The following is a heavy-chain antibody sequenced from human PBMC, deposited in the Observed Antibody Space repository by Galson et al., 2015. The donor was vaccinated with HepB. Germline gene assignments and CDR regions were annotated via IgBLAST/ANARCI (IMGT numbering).Heavy chain of an antibody. Sequence: GVSWVRQAPGQGLEWVGWISAYNSYTNYAERLQGRLTMTTDTSTTTAYMELRSLRSDDTAVYYCARAVSAPRAAYKAFDIRGQGTMVTVSS. D-gene: IGHD3-16*01. CDR1: G. CDR3: ARAVSAPRAAYKAFDI. J-gene: IGHJ3*02. V-gene: IGHV1-18*04. CDR2: ISAYNSYT.